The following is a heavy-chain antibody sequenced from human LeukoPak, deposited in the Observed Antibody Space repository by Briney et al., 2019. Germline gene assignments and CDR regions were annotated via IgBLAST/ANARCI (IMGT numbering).Heavy chain of an antibody. CDR2: INPSGGST. J-gene: IGHJ3*02. D-gene: IGHD6-19*01. Sequence: ASVKVSCKASGYTFTSYYMHWVRQAPGQGLEWMGIINPSGGSTSYAQKFQGRVTITADKSTSTAYMELSSLRSEDTAVYYCARKNGYSSGWYYAFDIWGQGTMVTVSS. CDR3: ARKNGYSSGWYYAFDI. V-gene: IGHV1-46*01. CDR1: GYTFTSYY.